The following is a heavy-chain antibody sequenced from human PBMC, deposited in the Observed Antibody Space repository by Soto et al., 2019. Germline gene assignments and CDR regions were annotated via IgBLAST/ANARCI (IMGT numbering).Heavy chain of an antibody. CDR1: GFTVSSNY. J-gene: IGHJ6*03. CDR3: ARDLVGYCSSTSCNYYYYYYMDV. Sequence: EVQLVESVGGLVQPGGSLRLSCAASGFTVSSNYMSWVRQAPGKGLEWVSVIYSGGSTYYADSVKGRFTISRDNSKNTLYLQMNSLRAEDTAVYYCARDLVGYCSSTSCNYYYYYYMDVWGKGTTVTVSS. D-gene: IGHD2-2*01. CDR2: IYSGGST. V-gene: IGHV3-66*01.